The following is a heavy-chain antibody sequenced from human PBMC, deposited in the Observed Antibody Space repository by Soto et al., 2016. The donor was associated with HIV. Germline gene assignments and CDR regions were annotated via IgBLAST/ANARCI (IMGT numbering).Heavy chain of an antibody. Sequence: QLQLQESGPGLVKPSETLSLTCTVSGGSISSSSYYWGWIRQPPGKGLEWIGSIYYSGSTYYKPSLKSRVTISADTSKNQFSLKLSSVTAADTTLYYCARQHLEQXSFDYVGPGIPWSPSP. V-gene: IGHV4-39*01. CDR3: ARQHLEQXSFDY. CDR2: IYYSGST. CDR1: GGSISSSSYY. D-gene: IGHD1-1*01. J-gene: IGHJ4*02.